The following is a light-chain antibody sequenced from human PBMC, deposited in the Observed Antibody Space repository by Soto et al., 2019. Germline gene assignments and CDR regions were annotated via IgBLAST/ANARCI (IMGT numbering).Light chain of an antibody. J-gene: IGLJ3*02. CDR2: EVT. Sequence: QSVLTQPPSASGSLGQSVTISCTGTSSDVGGYNYVSWYQQHPGKAPKLMIYEVTERPSGVPDRFSGSKSGNTASLTVSGLQAEDEADYYCSSYVGSNKFVFGGGTKVTVL. V-gene: IGLV2-8*01. CDR1: SSDVGGYNY. CDR3: SSYVGSNKFV.